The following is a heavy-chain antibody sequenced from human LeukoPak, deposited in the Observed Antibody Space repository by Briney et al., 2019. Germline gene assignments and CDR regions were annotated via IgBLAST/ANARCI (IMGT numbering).Heavy chain of an antibody. J-gene: IGHJ3*02. D-gene: IGHD1-26*01. Sequence: PGESLKISCKGSGYSFTSYWIGWVRQMPGKGLEWMGIIYPGDSDTRYSPSFQGQVTISADKSVSTAYLQWSSLKASDTAMYYCARHATPRSEWELLPHDAFDIWGQGTMVTVSS. CDR1: GYSFTSYW. V-gene: IGHV5-51*01. CDR3: ARHATPRSEWELLPHDAFDI. CDR2: IYPGDSDT.